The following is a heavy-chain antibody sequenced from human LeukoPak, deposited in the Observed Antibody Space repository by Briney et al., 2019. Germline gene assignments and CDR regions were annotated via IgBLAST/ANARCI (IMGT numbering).Heavy chain of an antibody. D-gene: IGHD6-19*01. Sequence: SETLSLTCTVSGGSISSYYWSWIRQPPGKGLEWIGYIYHSGTTYSNPSLKSRVTISVDRSKNQFSLKLSSVTAADTAVYYCARSGYTSGQFDPWGQGTLVTVSS. V-gene: IGHV4-59*12. CDR1: GGSISSYY. CDR2: IYHSGTT. J-gene: IGHJ5*02. CDR3: ARSGYTSGQFDP.